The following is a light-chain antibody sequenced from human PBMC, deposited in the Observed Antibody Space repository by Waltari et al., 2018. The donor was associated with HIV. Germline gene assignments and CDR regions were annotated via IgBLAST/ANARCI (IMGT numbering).Light chain of an antibody. CDR1: GSNIGSNY. J-gene: IGLJ2*01. CDR3: AAWDDSRRGV. V-gene: IGLV1-47*01. Sequence: QSVLTQPPSASGTPGQRVTISCSGSGSNIGSNYVYWYQHLPGTAPTLLIYRNNQRPSGVPDRFSGSKSGTSASLAISGLRSEDEADYYCAAWDDSRRGVFGGGTKLTVL. CDR2: RNN.